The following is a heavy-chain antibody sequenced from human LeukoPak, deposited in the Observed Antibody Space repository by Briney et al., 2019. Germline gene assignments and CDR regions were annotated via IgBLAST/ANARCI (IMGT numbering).Heavy chain of an antibody. CDR1: GYTFTSYY. CDR3: ARGRYSYGTGGYYYYMDV. D-gene: IGHD5-18*01. J-gene: IGHJ6*03. CDR2: INPSGGST. V-gene: IGHV1-46*01. Sequence: ASVKVSCKASGYTFTSYYMHWVRQAPGQGLEWMGIINPSGGSTSYAQKFQGRVTMTRDMSTSTAYMELSSLRSEDTAVYYCARGRYSYGTGGYYYYMDVWGKGTTVTISS.